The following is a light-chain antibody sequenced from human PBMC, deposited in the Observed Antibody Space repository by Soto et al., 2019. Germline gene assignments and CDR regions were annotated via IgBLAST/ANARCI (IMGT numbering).Light chain of an antibody. CDR2: YVS. V-gene: IGLV2-11*01. CDR3: CSYAGSYTSRV. Sequence: QSALTQPRSVSESPGQSVTISCTGTSRDVGGYNYVSWYQQHPDKAPKLMIYYVSKRPSGVPDRFSGSKSGNTASLTISGLQAEDEADYYCCSYAGSYTSRVFGGGTKLTVL. CDR1: SRDVGGYNY. J-gene: IGLJ3*02.